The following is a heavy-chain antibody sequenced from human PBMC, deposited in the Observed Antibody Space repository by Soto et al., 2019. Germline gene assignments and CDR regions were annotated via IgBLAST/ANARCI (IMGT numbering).Heavy chain of an antibody. J-gene: IGHJ4*02. CDR1: GGSISSGGYY. CDR2: IYCSGST. CDR3: TREGPILGIRGVINFEF. V-gene: IGHV4-31*03. Sequence: SETLSLTCTVSGGSISSGGYYWSWIRQHPGKGLEWIGYIYCSGSTYYNPSLKSRVTISVDTPKNQFSLKLSSVTAADTAVYYCTREGPILGIRGVINFEFWGQGTLVTVSS. D-gene: IGHD3-10*01.